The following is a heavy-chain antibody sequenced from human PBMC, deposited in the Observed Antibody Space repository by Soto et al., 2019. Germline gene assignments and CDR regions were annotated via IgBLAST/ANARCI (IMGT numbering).Heavy chain of an antibody. CDR1: GVTFSSYW. V-gene: IGHV3-74*01. CDR2: INSDGSIT. CDR3: VRCPRSVGGSYRPDY. Sequence: PGGSLRLSCAASGVTFSSYWMHWVRQVPEKGLVWVSRINSDGSITNYADAVKGRFTISRDNVKNTLYLQMNSLRAEDTAVYYCVRCPRSVGGSYRPDYWGQGTLVTVSS. J-gene: IGHJ4*02. D-gene: IGHD3-16*02.